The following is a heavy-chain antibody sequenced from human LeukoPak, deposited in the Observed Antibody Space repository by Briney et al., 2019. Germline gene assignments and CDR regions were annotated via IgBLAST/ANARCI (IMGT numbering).Heavy chain of an antibody. J-gene: IGHJ4*02. V-gene: IGHV3-11*01. D-gene: IGHD3/OR15-3a*01. CDR3: ASSAWLDWYFDY. Sequence: GGSLRLSCAASGFTFSDYYMSWIRQAPGKGLEWVSYISSSGSTIYYADSVKGRFTISRDNAKNSLYLRMNSLRAEDTAVYYCASSAWLDWYFDYWGQGTLVTVSS. CDR2: ISSSGSTI. CDR1: GFTFSDYY.